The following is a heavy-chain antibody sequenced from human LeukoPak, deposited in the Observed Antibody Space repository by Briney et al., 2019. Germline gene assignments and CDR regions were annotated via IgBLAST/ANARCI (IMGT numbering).Heavy chain of an antibody. CDR1: GFPFSCYA. CDR2: ISGSGGST. CDR3: ATQGEYYDSSGYQFPFDY. V-gene: IGHV3-23*01. Sequence: GGSLRLSCAASGFPFSCYAMSWVRQAPGKGLEGVSAISGSGGSTYYVDSVKGRFTISRDNSKNTLYLQMNSLTAEDTAAYYCATQGEYYDSSGYQFPFDYWGQGTLVTVSS. D-gene: IGHD3-22*01. J-gene: IGHJ4*02.